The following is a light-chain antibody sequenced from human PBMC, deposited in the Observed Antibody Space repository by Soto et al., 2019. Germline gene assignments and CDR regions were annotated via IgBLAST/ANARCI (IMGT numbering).Light chain of an antibody. J-gene: IGLJ1*01. V-gene: IGLV2-14*03. CDR3: XSXXTSNTRQIV. Sequence: QSVLTQPASVSGSPGQSITISCTGTSSDVGGYNYVSCYQPHPGKAPKLMIFDVSNRPSGVSNRFSGSKSGNTASLTISGLQPEDEAXYXXXSXXTSNTRQIVFGXXT. CDR2: DVS. CDR1: SSDVGGYNY.